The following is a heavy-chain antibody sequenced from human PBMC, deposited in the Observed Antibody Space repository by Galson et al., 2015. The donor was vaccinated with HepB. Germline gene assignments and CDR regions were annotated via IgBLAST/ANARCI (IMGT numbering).Heavy chain of an antibody. CDR1: GYSFSNYG. CDR2: SSAYRDKA. V-gene: IGHV1-18*04. CDR3: VRDWYSSGRNCVDCFDP. J-gene: IGHJ5*02. Sequence: SVKVSCKASGYSFSNYGISWVRQAPGQGLEWLGWSSAYRDKANYAQIVQGRVTMTTDTSTSTAYMELRSLTSDDTAMYYCVRDWYSSGRNCVDCFDPWGQGTLVTVSS. D-gene: IGHD2-15*01.